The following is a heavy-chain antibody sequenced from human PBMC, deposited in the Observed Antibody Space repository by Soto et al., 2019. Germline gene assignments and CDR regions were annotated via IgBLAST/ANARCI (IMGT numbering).Heavy chain of an antibody. Sequence: ASVKVSCKASGYTFTSYYMHWVRQAPGQGLEWMGIINPSGGSTSYAQKFQGRVTMTRDTSTSTVYMELSSLRSEDTAVYYCARETRDFWSGYSYYYGMDVWGQGTTVTVSS. CDR3: ARETRDFWSGYSYYYGMDV. V-gene: IGHV1-46*01. CDR1: GYTFTSYY. CDR2: INPSGGST. J-gene: IGHJ6*02. D-gene: IGHD3-3*01.